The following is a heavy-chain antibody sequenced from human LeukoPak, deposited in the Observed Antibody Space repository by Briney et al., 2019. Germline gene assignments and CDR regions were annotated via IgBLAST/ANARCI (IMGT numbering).Heavy chain of an antibody. V-gene: IGHV4-4*02. J-gene: IGHJ3*02. CDR3: ARHVGHSSGYDNAFDI. Sequence: SGTLSLTCAVSSDSISSGTWWTWVRQPPGKGLEWIGEIYHSGTTTYNPSLKSRVTISVDKSKNQFSLKLSSVTAADTAVYYCARHVGHSSGYDNAFDIWGQGTMVTVSS. CDR2: IYHSGTT. CDR1: SDSISSGTW. D-gene: IGHD3-22*01.